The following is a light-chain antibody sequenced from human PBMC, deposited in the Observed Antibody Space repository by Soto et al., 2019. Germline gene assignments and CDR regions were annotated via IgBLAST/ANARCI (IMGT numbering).Light chain of an antibody. Sequence: QSVLTQPPSASGTPGQSVTISCSGSSSNIGSNSVNWYRQLPGTAPKLLIYNDNQRPSGVPDRFSGSKSGTSASLAISGLQSEVEADYYCAAWDDNLNGPIFGGGTQLTVL. CDR3: AAWDDNLNGPI. CDR2: NDN. J-gene: IGLJ2*01. CDR1: SSNIGSNS. V-gene: IGLV1-44*01.